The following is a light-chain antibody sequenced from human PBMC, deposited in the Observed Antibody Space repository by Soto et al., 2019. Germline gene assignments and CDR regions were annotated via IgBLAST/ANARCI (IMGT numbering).Light chain of an antibody. J-gene: IGKJ5*01. Sequence: DIVLTQSPGTLSLSPGERATLSCRASQSVSSSYLAWYQQKPGQAPRLLIYGASSRATGIQDRFSGSGSGTEFTLTIRRLEPEDFAVYYCQQYGSPITFGQGTRLEIK. V-gene: IGKV3-20*01. CDR1: QSVSSSY. CDR2: GAS. CDR3: QQYGSPIT.